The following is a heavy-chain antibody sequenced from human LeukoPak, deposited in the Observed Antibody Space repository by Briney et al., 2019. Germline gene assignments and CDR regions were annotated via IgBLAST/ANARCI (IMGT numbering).Heavy chain of an antibody. D-gene: IGHD3-9*01. Sequence: GGSLRLSCAASGFTFSSYGMHWVRQAPGKGLEWVAVIWYDGSNKYYADSVKGRFTISRDNSKNSLYLQMNSLRTEDTALYYCAKALRYFDWLTLDYWGQGTLVTVSS. V-gene: IGHV3-33*03. CDR1: GFTFSSYG. CDR2: IWYDGSNK. J-gene: IGHJ4*02. CDR3: AKALRYFDWLTLDY.